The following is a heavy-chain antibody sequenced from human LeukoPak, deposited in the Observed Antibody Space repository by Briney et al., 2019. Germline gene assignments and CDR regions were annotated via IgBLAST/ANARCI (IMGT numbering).Heavy chain of an antibody. CDR2: ISTGGDI. V-gene: IGHV4-4*08. Sequence: SETLSLTCAVSAGSICNSYCSWARQPPGKGLEFIGYISTGGDINYSPSLRSRATMSINPSNNQLSLTLTSVTTADTAGYFCVRGPGRGYDLEPWGQGSLVTVSS. CDR1: AGSICNSY. D-gene: IGHD3-22*01. J-gene: IGHJ5*02. CDR3: VRGPGRGYDLEP.